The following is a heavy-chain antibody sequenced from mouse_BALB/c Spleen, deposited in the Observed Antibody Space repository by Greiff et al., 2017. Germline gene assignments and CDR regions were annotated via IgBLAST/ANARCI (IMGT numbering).Heavy chain of an antibody. D-gene: IGHD2-14*01. CDR2: INPGSGGT. CDR1: GYAFTNYL. J-gene: IGHJ2*01. Sequence: VQLQQSGAELVRPGTSVKVSCKASGYAFTNYLIEWVKQRPGQGLEWIGVINPGSGGTNYNEKFKGKATLTADKSSSTAYMQLSSLTSDDSAVYFCARYRYDGRTFDYWGQGTTLTVSS. CDR3: ARYRYDGRTFDY. V-gene: IGHV1-54*01.